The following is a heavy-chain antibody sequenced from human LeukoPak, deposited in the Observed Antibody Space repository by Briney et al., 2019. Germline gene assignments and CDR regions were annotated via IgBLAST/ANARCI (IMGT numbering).Heavy chain of an antibody. D-gene: IGHD3-22*01. V-gene: IGHV3-30*04. CDR2: ISYDGSNK. J-gene: IGHJ4*02. CDR1: GFTFSSYA. CDR3: ASPVVDDSSGY. Sequence: GGSLRLSCAASGFTFSSYAMHWVRQAPGKGLEWVAVISYDGSNKYYADSVKGRFTISRDNSKNTLYLQVNSLRAEDTAVYYCASPVVDDSSGYWGQGTLVTVSS.